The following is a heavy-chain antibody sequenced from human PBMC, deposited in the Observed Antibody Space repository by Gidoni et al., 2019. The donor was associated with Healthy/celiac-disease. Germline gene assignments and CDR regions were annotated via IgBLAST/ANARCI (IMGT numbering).Heavy chain of an antibody. V-gene: IGHV4-59*01. Sequence: QVQLQESGPGLVKPSETLSLTCTVSGGSISSYYWGWIRQPPGKGLEWIGYLYYSGSTNYNPSLKSRVTISVDTSKNQFSLKLSSVTAADTAVYYCARGSSYYDSSGYYSSWYYFDYWGQGTLVTVSS. CDR3: ARGSSYYDSSGYYSSWYYFDY. D-gene: IGHD3-22*01. J-gene: IGHJ4*02. CDR1: GGSISSYY. CDR2: LYYSGST.